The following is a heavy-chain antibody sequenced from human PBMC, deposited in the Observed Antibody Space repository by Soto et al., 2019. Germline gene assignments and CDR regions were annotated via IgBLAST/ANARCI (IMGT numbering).Heavy chain of an antibody. J-gene: IGHJ6*02. CDR3: ARSGIFRGLLWFGELSRFYYYGMDV. D-gene: IGHD3-10*01. CDR2: INPSGGST. CDR1: GYTFTSYY. Sequence: GASVKVSCKASGYTFTSYYMHWVRQAPGQGLEWMGIINPSGGSTSYAQKFQGRVTMTRDTSTSTVYMELSSLRSEDTAVYYCARSGIFRGLLWFGELSRFYYYGMDVWGQGTTVTVSS. V-gene: IGHV1-46*01.